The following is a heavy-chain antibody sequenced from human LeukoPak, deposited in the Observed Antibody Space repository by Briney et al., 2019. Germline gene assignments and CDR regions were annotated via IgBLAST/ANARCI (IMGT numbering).Heavy chain of an antibody. V-gene: IGHV6-1*01. CDR3: AREDSSGYYSAFDY. Sequence: SQTLSLTCAISGGSVSSNSSAWNWIRQSPSRGLEWLGRTYYRSKWYNDYALSVKSRITINPDTSKNQFSLQLNSVTPEDTAVYYCAREDSSGYYSAFDYWGQGTLVTVSS. J-gene: IGHJ4*02. CDR1: GGSVSSNSSA. CDR2: TYYRSKWYN. D-gene: IGHD3-22*01.